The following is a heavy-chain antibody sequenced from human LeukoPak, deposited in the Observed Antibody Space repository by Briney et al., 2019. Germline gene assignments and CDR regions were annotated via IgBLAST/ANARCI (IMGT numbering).Heavy chain of an antibody. J-gene: IGHJ4*02. CDR3: ARGWLWLHDSPY. CDR1: GDSIASPTW. CDR2: IDHSGST. V-gene: IGHV4-4*02. D-gene: IGHD5-18*01. Sequence: SGTLSLTCAVSGDSIASPTWWSWVRQAPEKGLEWIGEIDHSGSTNYNPSLKSRVTISVDTSKNQFSLKLSSVTAADTAVYYCARGWLWLHDSPYWGQGTLVTVSS.